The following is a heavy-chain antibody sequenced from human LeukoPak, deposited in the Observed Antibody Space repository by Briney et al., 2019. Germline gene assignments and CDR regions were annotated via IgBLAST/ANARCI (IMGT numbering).Heavy chain of an antibody. D-gene: IGHD3-10*02. CDR2: ISSSGSTI. Sequence: GGSLRLSCAASAFTLSTYGMSWVRQAPGKGLEWVSYISSSGSTIYYADSVKGRFTISRDNAKNSLYLQMNSLRAEDTAVYYCAELGITMIGGVWGKGTTVTISS. J-gene: IGHJ6*04. CDR3: AELGITMIGGV. V-gene: IGHV3-48*04. CDR1: AFTLSTYG.